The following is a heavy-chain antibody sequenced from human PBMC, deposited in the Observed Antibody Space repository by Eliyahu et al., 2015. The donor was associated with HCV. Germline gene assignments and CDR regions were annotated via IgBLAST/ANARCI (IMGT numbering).Heavy chain of an antibody. CDR1: GGSISSDSYY. V-gene: IGHV4-39*01. D-gene: IGHD3-22*01. Sequence: QLQLQESGPGLVKPSETLSLTCTVSGGSISSDSYYWVWIRQPPGKGLEWIGNIYYSGSTYYNPSLKSRVTLSVDTSKNQFSLRLSSVTAADTAVYYCARQYDSADYYYGYFDYWGQGTLVTVSS. CDR2: IYYSGST. J-gene: IGHJ4*02. CDR3: ARQYDSADYYYGYFDY.